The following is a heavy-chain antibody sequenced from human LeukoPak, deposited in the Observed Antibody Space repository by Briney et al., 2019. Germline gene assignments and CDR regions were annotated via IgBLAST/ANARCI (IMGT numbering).Heavy chain of an antibody. CDR3: ATYVDTVRYDAFDV. CDR2: ITYSSTYI. Sequence: GGSLRLSCAASGFTFSNYNMNWVRQAPGKVLEWVSSITYSSTYIYYADSVKGRFTISRDNARNTLFLQMNSLRTEDAAVYYCATYVDTVRYDAFDVWGQGTMVTVSS. CDR1: GFTFSNYN. J-gene: IGHJ3*01. D-gene: IGHD5-18*01. V-gene: IGHV3-21*01.